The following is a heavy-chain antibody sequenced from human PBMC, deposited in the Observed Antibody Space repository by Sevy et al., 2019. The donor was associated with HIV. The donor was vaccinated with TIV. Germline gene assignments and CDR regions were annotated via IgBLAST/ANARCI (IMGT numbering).Heavy chain of an antibody. V-gene: IGHV3-21*01. CDR3: AREGSGRY. CDR1: GFTFNKYN. D-gene: IGHD3-10*01. J-gene: IGHJ4*02. Sequence: GGSLRLSCPASGFTFNKYNMIWVRQAPGKGLEWVSFISSGSNYIYYADSVRGRFTTSRDNAKNSLYLQMNTLRAEDTAVYYCAREGSGRYWGQGTLVTVSS. CDR2: ISSGSNYI.